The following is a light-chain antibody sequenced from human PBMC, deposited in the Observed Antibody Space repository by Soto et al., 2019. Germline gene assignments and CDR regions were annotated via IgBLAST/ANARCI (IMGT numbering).Light chain of an antibody. CDR1: QSVSSN. CDR3: XQYNDWPLI. J-gene: IGKJ4*01. V-gene: IGKV3-15*01. Sequence: EMVMTQSPATLSVSPGERATLSCRASQSVSSNLAWYQQKPGQAPRLLIHGASTRATGIPARFSGSGSGTAXXXXIXXXXXXXFXVXYXXQYNDWPLIFGGGTKVEIK. CDR2: GAS.